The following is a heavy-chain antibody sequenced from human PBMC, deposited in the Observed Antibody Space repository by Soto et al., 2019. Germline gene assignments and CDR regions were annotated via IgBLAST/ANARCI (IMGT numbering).Heavy chain of an antibody. CDR3: AKDGQWLVRVAFDI. CDR1: GFTFSSYG. Sequence: PGGSLRLSCAASGFTFSSYGMHWVRQAPGKGLEWVAVISYDGSNKYYADSVKGRFTISRDNSKNTLYLQMNSLRAEDTAVYYSAKDGQWLVRVAFDIWDQGTMVTVSS. V-gene: IGHV3-30*18. CDR2: ISYDGSNK. J-gene: IGHJ3*02. D-gene: IGHD6-19*01.